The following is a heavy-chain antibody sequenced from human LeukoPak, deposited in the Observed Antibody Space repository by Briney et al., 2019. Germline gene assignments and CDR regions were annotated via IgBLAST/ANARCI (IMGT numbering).Heavy chain of an antibody. D-gene: IGHD3-22*01. J-gene: IGHJ5*02. CDR3: ARHPHYYDSSGYYLAWFDP. CDR1: GYSISSGYY. V-gene: IGHV4-38-2*01. Sequence: SKTLSLTCAVSGYSISSGYYWGWIRQPPGKGLEWIGSIYHSGSTYYNPSLKSRVTISVDTSKNQFSLKLSSVTAADTAVYYCARHPHYYDSSGYYLAWFDPWGQGTLVTVSS. CDR2: IYHSGST.